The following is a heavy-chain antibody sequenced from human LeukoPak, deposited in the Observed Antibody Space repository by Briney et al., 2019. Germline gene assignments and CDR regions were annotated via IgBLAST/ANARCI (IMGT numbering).Heavy chain of an antibody. D-gene: IGHD3-9*01. V-gene: IGHV4-59*01. Sequence: SETLSLTCTVSGDTISGYYWNWIRQPPGKGLEWIGYMYYSGSTNYNPSLKSRVTISVDTSKNQFSLKLSSVTAADTAVYYCARGNYDILTGYHYYFDYWGQGTLVTVSS. CDR3: ARGNYDILTGYHYYFDY. CDR1: GDTISGYY. CDR2: MYYSGST. J-gene: IGHJ4*02.